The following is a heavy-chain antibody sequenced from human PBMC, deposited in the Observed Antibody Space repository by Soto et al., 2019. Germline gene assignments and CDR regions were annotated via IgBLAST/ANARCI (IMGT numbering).Heavy chain of an antibody. D-gene: IGHD2-2*01. CDR1: GYTFTGYY. CDR2: INPNSGGT. Sequence: ASVKVSCKASGYTFTGYYMHWVRQAPGQGLEWMGWINPNSGGTNYAQKFQGWVTMTRDTSISTAYMELSRLRSDDTAVYYCARGGYCSSTRRAHDAFDIWGQGTMVTVSS. CDR3: ARGGYCSSTRRAHDAFDI. V-gene: IGHV1-2*04. J-gene: IGHJ3*02.